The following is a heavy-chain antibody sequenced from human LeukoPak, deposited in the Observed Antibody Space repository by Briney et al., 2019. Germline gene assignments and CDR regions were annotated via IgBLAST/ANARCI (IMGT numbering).Heavy chain of an antibody. V-gene: IGHV3-30*02. D-gene: IGHD4-17*01. CDR3: ARRRLTSMTTVTTGFDY. CDR1: GFTFSNYG. J-gene: IGHJ4*02. CDR2: IRYDGSDK. Sequence: GGSLRLSCAASGFTFSNYGMHWVRQAPGKGLEWVAFIRYDGSDKYYADSVKGRLTISRDNSKKTLYLQMNSLRAEDTAVYYCARRRLTSMTTVTTGFDYWGQGTLVTVSS.